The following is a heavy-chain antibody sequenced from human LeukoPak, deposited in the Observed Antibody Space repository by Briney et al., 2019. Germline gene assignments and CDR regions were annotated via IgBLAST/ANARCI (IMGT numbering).Heavy chain of an antibody. CDR2: IRYDGTNK. D-gene: IGHD1-26*01. CDR1: GFTFKSYG. V-gene: IGHV3-30*02. J-gene: IGHJ2*01. CDR3: AKRVGMGDSFWHFDL. Sequence: QPGGSLRLSCTASGFTFKSYGMHWVRQAPGKGPEWVAFIRYDGTNKYYAASVKGRFTISRDNSKNTLYLQMNSLRAEDTAVYYCAKRVGMGDSFWHFDLWGRGTLVTVSS.